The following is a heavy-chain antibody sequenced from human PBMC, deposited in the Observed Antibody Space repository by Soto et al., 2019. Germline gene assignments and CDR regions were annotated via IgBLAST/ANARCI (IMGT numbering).Heavy chain of an antibody. Sequence: QVQLVESGGGVVQPGRSLRLSCAASGFTFSSYAMHWVRQAPGKGLEWVAVISYDGSNKYYADSVKGRFTISRDNSKNTLYLQMNSLRAEDTAVYYCARDQSPSPGYYYDSSGYYSNYYYYGMDVWGQGTTVTVSS. CDR3: ARDQSPSPGYYYDSSGYYSNYYYYGMDV. J-gene: IGHJ6*02. V-gene: IGHV3-30-3*01. CDR2: ISYDGSNK. D-gene: IGHD3-22*01. CDR1: GFTFSSYA.